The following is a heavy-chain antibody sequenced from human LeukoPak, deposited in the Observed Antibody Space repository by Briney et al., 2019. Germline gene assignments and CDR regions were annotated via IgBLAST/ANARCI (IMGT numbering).Heavy chain of an antibody. Sequence: PGGSLRLSCAASGLSFSVYWMHWVRQAPGKGPVWVSRIKTDGSITDYADSVKGRFTISRDNAKNTLYLQMNSLSAEDTAVYYCVRDRDIAEMNWGQGTLVTVSS. J-gene: IGHJ4*02. CDR2: IKTDGSIT. V-gene: IGHV3-74*01. CDR3: VRDRDIAEMN. D-gene: IGHD6-13*01. CDR1: GLSFSVYW.